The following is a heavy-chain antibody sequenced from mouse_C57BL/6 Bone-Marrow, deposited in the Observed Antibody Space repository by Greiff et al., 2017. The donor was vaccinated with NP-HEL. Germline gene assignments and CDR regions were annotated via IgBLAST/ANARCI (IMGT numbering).Heavy chain of an antibody. J-gene: IGHJ2*01. Sequence: EVQLQESGAELVRPGASVKLSCTASGFNIKDDYMHWVKQRPEQGLEWIGWIDPENGDTEYASKFQGKATITADTSSNTAYLQLSSLTSEDTAVYYCTTGIFYYYGSSLYYFDYWGQGTTLTVSS. D-gene: IGHD1-1*01. CDR3: TTGIFYYYGSSLYYFDY. CDR2: IDPENGDT. CDR1: GFNIKDDY. V-gene: IGHV14-4*01.